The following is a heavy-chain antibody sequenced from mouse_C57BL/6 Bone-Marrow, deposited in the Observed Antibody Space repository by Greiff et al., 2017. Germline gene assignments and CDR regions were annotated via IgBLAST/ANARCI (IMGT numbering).Heavy chain of an antibody. Sequence: VQLQQSGPELVKPGASVKISCKASGYTFTDYYMNWVKQSHGKSLEWIGDINPNNGGTSYNQKFKGKATLTVDKSSSTAYMELRSLTSEDSAVYYCAIYYYWAMDYWGQGTSVTVSS. CDR1: GYTFTDYY. J-gene: IGHJ4*01. CDR2: INPNNGGT. CDR3: AIYYYWAMDY. D-gene: IGHD1-1*01. V-gene: IGHV1-26*01.